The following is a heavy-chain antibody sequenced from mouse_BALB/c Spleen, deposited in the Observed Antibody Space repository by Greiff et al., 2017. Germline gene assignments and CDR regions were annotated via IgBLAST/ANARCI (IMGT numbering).Heavy chain of an antibody. CDR3: ADIHCNYSAMDY. V-gene: IGHV5-6*01. J-gene: IGHJ4*01. Sequence: EVQLQESGGDLVKPGGSLTLSCAASGFTFSSYGMSWVRRTPDKRLEWVATISSGGSYTYYPDSVKGRFTISRDNAKNTLYLQMNSLKSEDTAMYYCADIHCNYSAMDYWGQGTAVTVSA. CDR1: GFTFSSYG. CDR2: ISSGGSYT.